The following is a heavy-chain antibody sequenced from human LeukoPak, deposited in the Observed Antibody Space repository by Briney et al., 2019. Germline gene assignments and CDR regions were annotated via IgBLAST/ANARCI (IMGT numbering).Heavy chain of an antibody. CDR1: GGSISSSY. CDR2: IYYSGST. D-gene: IGHD2-2*01. J-gene: IGHJ3*02. V-gene: IGHV4-30-4*08. Sequence: SETLSLTCTVSGGSISSSYWSWIRQPPGKGLEWIGYIYYSGSTYYNPSLKSRVTISVDTSKNQFSLKLSSVTAADTAVYYCARVKTDIVVVPAAPEAFDIWGQGTMVTVSS. CDR3: ARVKTDIVVVPAAPEAFDI.